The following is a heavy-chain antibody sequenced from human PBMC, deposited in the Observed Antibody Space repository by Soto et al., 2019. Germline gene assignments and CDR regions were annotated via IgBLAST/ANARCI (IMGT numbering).Heavy chain of an antibody. D-gene: IGHD1-26*01. CDR3: ARGGSYFDY. CDR2: ITGSGNTI. CDR1: GFTFSSYE. V-gene: IGHV3-48*03. J-gene: IGHJ4*02. Sequence: PGGSRRLSWAASGFTFSSYEMNWVRQAPGKGLEWVSYITGSGNTIYYADSVKGRFTISRDNAKNSMYLQMNSLRAEDTAVYYCARGGSYFDYWGQGTLVTVSS.